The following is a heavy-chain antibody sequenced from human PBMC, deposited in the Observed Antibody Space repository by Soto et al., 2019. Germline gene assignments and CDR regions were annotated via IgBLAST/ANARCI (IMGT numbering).Heavy chain of an antibody. V-gene: IGHV1-3*01. CDR3: ARDRSLGCSGGSCHRFDP. Sequence: ASVKVSFKASGYTFTSYAMHWVRQAPGQRLEWMGWINAGNGNTKYSQKFQGRVTITRDTSASTAYMELSSLRSEDTAVYYCARDRSLGCSGGSCHRFDPWGQGTLVTVSS. J-gene: IGHJ5*02. CDR2: INAGNGNT. CDR1: GYTFTSYA. D-gene: IGHD2-15*01.